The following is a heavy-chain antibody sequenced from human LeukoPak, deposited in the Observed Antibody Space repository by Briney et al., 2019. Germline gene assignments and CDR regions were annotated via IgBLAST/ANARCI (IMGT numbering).Heavy chain of an antibody. D-gene: IGHD6-13*01. J-gene: IGHJ3*02. V-gene: IGHV4-34*01. Sequence: KPSETLSLTCAVYGGSFSGYYWSWIRQPPGKGLEWIGEINHSGSTNYNPSLKSRVTISVDTSKNQFSLKLSSVTAADTAVYYCARGGIAAAGDVSDAFDIWGQGTMVTVSS. CDR2: INHSGST. CDR1: GGSFSGYY. CDR3: ARGGIAAAGDVSDAFDI.